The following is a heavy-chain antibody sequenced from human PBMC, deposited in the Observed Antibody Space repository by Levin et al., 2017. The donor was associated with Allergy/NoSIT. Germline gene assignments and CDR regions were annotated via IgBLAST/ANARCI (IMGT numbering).Heavy chain of an antibody. Sequence: GASVKVSCKASGYTFTGYYMHWVRQAPGQGLEWMGWINPNSGGTNYAQKFQGRVTMTRDTSISTAYMELSRLRSDDTAVYYCESLTHDGDYDAGWYFDLWGRGTLVTVSS. CDR1: GYTFTGYY. D-gene: IGHD4-17*01. J-gene: IGHJ2*01. V-gene: IGHV1-2*02. CDR3: ESLTHDGDYDAGWYFDL. CDR2: INPNSGGT.